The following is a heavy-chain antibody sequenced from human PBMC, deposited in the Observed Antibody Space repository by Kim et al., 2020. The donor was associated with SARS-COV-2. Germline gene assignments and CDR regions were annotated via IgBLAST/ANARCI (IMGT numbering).Heavy chain of an antibody. Sequence: GGSLRLSCAASGFTFSSYAMSWVRQAPGKGLEWVSAISGSGGSTYYADSVKGRFTISRDNSKNTLYLQMNSLRAEDTAVYYCAKVGIAAYSSGWYGAFDIWGQGTMVTVSS. CDR1: GFTFSSYA. CDR3: AKVGIAAYSSGWYGAFDI. V-gene: IGHV3-23*01. D-gene: IGHD6-19*01. CDR2: ISGSGGST. J-gene: IGHJ3*02.